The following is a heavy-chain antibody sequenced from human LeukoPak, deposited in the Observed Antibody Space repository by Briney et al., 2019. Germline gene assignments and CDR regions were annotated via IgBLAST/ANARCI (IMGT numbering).Heavy chain of an antibody. D-gene: IGHD3-22*01. CDR1: GYTLTELS. CDR3: ARAPDYYDSSGYAFDI. Sequence: SCKVSGYTLTELSMHWVRQAPGKGLEWVAVISYDGSNKYYADSVKGRFTISRDNSKNTLYLQMNSLRAEDTAVYYCARAPDYYDSSGYAFDIRGQGTMVTVSS. J-gene: IGHJ3*02. V-gene: IGHV3-30-3*01. CDR2: ISYDGSNK.